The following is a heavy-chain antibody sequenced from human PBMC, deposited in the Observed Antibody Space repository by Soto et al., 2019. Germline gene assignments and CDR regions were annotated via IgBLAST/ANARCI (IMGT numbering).Heavy chain of an antibody. Sequence: ASVKVSCKASGYTFTSYGISWVRQAPGQGLEWMGWISAYNGNTNYAQKLQGRVTMTTDTSTSTAYMELRSLRSDDTAVDYCARDPRSAIFGVVISVFDYYYGMDVWGQGTTVTVSS. D-gene: IGHD3-3*01. CDR2: ISAYNGNT. J-gene: IGHJ6*02. CDR1: GYTFTSYG. CDR3: ARDPRSAIFGVVISVFDYYYGMDV. V-gene: IGHV1-18*01.